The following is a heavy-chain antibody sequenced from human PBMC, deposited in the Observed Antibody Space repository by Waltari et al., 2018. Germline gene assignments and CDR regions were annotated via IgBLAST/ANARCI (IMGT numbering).Heavy chain of an antibody. CDR3: ARAYDFWSGRYYYYMDV. J-gene: IGHJ6*03. V-gene: IGHV4-38-2*02. D-gene: IGHD3-3*01. Sequence: QVQLQESGPGLVKPSETLSLTCTVSGYSISSGYYWGWIRQPPGKGLEWIGSIYHSGSTYYHPSLKSRVTISVDTSKNQFSLKLSSVTAADTAVYYCARAYDFWSGRYYYYMDVWGKGTTVTISS. CDR2: IYHSGST. CDR1: GYSISSGYY.